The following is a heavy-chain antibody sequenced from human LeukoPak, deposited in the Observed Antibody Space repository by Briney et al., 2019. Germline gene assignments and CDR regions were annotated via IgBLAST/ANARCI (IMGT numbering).Heavy chain of an antibody. V-gene: IGHV6-1*01. J-gene: IGHJ4*02. D-gene: IGHD1-1*01. CDR2: TYYRSKWYT. Sequence: SQTLSLTCDISGDSVSSNSATWTWIRQSPSRGLEWLGRTYYRSKWYTDYAISAKGRITINPDTSQNQFSLQLTSVTPEDTAAYYCTRGQIQLGHFDYWGQGTLVTVSS. CDR1: GDSVSSNSAT. CDR3: TRGQIQLGHFDY.